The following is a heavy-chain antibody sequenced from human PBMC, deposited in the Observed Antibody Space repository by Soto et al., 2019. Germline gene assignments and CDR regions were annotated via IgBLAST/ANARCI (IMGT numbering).Heavy chain of an antibody. Sequence: GGSLRLSCVASGYTFSKHWIHWVRQAPGQGLVGVSRISPDGSITDYTDSVKGRFTISRDNAKNTLYLEMNSLRAEDTAVYYCARPRSMSSSGFDIWGQGTKVTVSS. D-gene: IGHD6-6*01. V-gene: IGHV3-74*01. J-gene: IGHJ3*02. CDR3: ARPRSMSSSGFDI. CDR1: GYTFSKHW. CDR2: ISPDGSIT.